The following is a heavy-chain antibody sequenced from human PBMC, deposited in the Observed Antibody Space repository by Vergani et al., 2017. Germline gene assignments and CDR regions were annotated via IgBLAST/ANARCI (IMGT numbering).Heavy chain of an antibody. CDR3: ARSREQWPYYFDY. D-gene: IGHD6-19*01. J-gene: IGHJ4*02. CDR2: IYTSGST. Sequence: QVQLQESGPGLVKPSQTLSLTCTVPGGSISSGSYYWSWIRQPAGKGLDWIGRIYTSGSTNYNPSLKSRVTISVDTSKNQFSLKLSSVTAADTAVYYCARSREQWPYYFDYWGQGTLVTVSS. CDR1: GGSISSGSYY. V-gene: IGHV4-61*02.